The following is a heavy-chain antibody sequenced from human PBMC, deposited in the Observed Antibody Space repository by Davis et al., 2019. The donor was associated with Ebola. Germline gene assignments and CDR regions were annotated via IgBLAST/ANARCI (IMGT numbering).Heavy chain of an antibody. D-gene: IGHD5-18*01. CDR1: GDSVSSGG. V-gene: IGHV6-1*01. CDR3: ARGWLRAGIDV. J-gene: IGHJ6*04. CDR2: TYYNSKWYN. Sequence: LRLSCDISGDSVSSGGWNWIRQSPSRGLEWLGRTYYNSKWYNDYAVSVKSRITINPDTSKNQFSLQLNSVTPEDTALYYCARGWLRAGIDVWGEGTTVTVSS.